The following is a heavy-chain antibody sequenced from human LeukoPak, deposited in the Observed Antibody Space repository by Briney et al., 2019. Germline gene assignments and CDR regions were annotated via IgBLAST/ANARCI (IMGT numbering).Heavy chain of an antibody. V-gene: IGHV1-69*05. CDR3: ARLHIPAANVIHERGVWFDP. CDR1: GGTLSSYA. J-gene: IGHJ5*02. D-gene: IGHD2-2*01. Sequence: ASVKVSCKASGGTLSSYAISWVRQAPGQGLEWMGGIIPIFGTANYAQKFQGRVTITTDESTSTAYMELSSLRSEDTAVYYCARLHIPAANVIHERGVWFDPWGQGTLVTVSS. CDR2: IIPIFGTA.